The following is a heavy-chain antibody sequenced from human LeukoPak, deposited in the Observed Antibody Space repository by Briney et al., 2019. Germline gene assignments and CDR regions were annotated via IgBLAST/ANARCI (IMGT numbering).Heavy chain of an antibody. CDR1: GGSISSYY. V-gene: IGHV4-59*01. J-gene: IGHJ4*02. CDR2: IYYSGST. D-gene: IGHD3-22*01. Sequence: PSETLSLTCTVSGGSISSYYWSWIRQPPGKGLEWIGYIYYSGSTNYNPSLKSRVTISVDTSKNQSSLKLSSVTAADTAVYYCARGPYDSSGYYPDYWGQGTLVTVSS. CDR3: ARGPYDSSGYYPDY.